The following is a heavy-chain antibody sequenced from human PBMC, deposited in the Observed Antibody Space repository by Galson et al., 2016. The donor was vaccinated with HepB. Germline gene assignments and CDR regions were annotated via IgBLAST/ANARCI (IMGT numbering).Heavy chain of an antibody. J-gene: IGHJ5*02. CDR2: INGPSTAT. CDR3: AKDWVVVLSGGGYHFDP. CDR1: GFSFSTYD. Sequence: SLRLSCAASGFSFSTYDMNWVRQAPGKGLEWVSTINGPSTATTYADSVKGRFTVSRDNSMNTLYLEMNSLRVEDSAIYFCAKDWVVVLSGGGYHFDPWGQGVVVTVTS. V-gene: IGHV3-23*01. D-gene: IGHD2/OR15-2a*01.